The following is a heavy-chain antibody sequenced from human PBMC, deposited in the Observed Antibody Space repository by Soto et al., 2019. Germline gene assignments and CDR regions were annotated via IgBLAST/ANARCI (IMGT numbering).Heavy chain of an antibody. J-gene: IGHJ6*02. Sequence: GRSLRLSCAASGFTFSSYGMHRVSQAPGKGLEWVAVISYDGSNKYYADSVKGRFTISRDNSKNTLYLQMNSLRAEDTAVYYCAKDGWEGSSSPRAGEYYYYGMDVWGQGTTVTVSS. CDR1: GFTFSSYG. CDR2: ISYDGSNK. D-gene: IGHD6-6*01. CDR3: AKDGWEGSSSPRAGEYYYYGMDV. V-gene: IGHV3-30*18.